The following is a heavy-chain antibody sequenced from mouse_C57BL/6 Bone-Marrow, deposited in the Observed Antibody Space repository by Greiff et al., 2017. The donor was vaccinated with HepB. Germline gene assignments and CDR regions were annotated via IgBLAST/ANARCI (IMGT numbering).Heavy chain of an antibody. D-gene: IGHD1-1*01. J-gene: IGHJ4*01. CDR3: ARPTGTVVEMDY. Sequence: VVEPGASVKISCKASGYTFTDYSINWVNQRPGQGLEWIGWIFPGSGSTYSNEKFKGKATPTVDKSSRTAYMLLSSLTSEDAAVYFGARPTGTVVEMDYWGQGTTVTVAS. CDR1: GYTFTDYS. V-gene: IGHV1-75*01. CDR2: IFPGSGST.